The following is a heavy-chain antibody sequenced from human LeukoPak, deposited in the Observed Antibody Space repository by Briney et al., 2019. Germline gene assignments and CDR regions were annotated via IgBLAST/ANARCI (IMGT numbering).Heavy chain of an antibody. Sequence: GGSLRLSCAASGFTFGSYAMSWVRQVPGKGLEWVSSISGSGGSTYYADSVKGRFTISRDNSKNTLYLQMNSLRAEDTAVYYCPKLYYYDSSGYWGQGTLVTVSS. CDR1: GFTFGSYA. D-gene: IGHD3-22*01. J-gene: IGHJ4*02. CDR3: PKLYYYDSSGY. CDR2: ISGSGGST. V-gene: IGHV3-23*01.